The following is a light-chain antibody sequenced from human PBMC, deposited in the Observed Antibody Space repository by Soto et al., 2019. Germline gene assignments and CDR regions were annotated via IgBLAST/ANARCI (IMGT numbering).Light chain of an antibody. J-gene: IGKJ5*01. Sequence: EIVLTQSPGTLSLSPGERATLSCRASQSVSSSYLAWYQQKPGQAPRLLIYGASSRATGIPARFSGSGPGTDLPLSISRLEPEDFAVYYCQQYGSSLITFGQGTRLEIK. CDR2: GAS. CDR1: QSVSSSY. V-gene: IGKV3-20*01. CDR3: QQYGSSLIT.